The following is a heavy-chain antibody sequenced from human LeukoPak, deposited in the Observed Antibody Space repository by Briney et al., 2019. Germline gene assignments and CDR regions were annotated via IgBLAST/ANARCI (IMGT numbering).Heavy chain of an antibody. Sequence: PSETLSLTCTVSGGSISSYYWSWIWQPPGKGLEWIGYIYYSGNTNYNPSLKSRVTISVDTSKNQFSLKLSSVTAADTAVYYCARDRNNWNEPDALDIWGQGTIVTVSS. J-gene: IGHJ3*02. V-gene: IGHV4-59*01. CDR3: ARDRNNWNEPDALDI. CDR1: GGSISSYY. CDR2: IYYSGNT. D-gene: IGHD1-1*01.